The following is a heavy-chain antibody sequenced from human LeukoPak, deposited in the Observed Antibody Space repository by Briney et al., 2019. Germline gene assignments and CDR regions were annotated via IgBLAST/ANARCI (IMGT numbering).Heavy chain of an antibody. V-gene: IGHV3-48*03. D-gene: IGHD1-26*01. CDR3: ARVIVFRGYMDV. CDR1: GFTFSSYE. J-gene: IGHJ6*03. Sequence: GGSLRLSCAASGFTFSSYEMNWVRQAPGKGLEWVSYISSSGSTIYYADSVKGRFTISRDNAKNSLCLQMDSLRAEDTAVYYCARVIVFRGYMDVWGKGTTVTVSS. CDR2: ISSSGSTI.